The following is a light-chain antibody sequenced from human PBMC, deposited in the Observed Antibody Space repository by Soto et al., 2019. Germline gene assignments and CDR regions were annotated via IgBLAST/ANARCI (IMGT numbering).Light chain of an antibody. Sequence: QSVLTQPPSVSAAPGQKVTISCSGSSSNIGDNYVSWYQQLPGTAPKLLIYDNNKRPSGIPARFSGSKSGTSATLGITGLQTGDEADYYCGTWYSSLSAAVFGGGTQLTVL. V-gene: IGLV1-51*01. J-gene: IGLJ7*01. CDR2: DNN. CDR1: SSNIGDNY. CDR3: GTWYSSLSAAV.